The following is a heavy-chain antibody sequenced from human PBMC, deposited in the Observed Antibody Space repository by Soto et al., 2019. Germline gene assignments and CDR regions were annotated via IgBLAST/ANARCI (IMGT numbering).Heavy chain of an antibody. CDR3: AKDQPTYYDFWSGPNWGYYGMDG. CDR1: GFNFSSYA. CDR2: ISGSGGST. D-gene: IGHD3-3*01. J-gene: IGHJ6*02. V-gene: IGHV3-23*01. Sequence: GGSLRLSCAASGFNFSSYAMSWVRQAPGKGLEWVSAISGSGGSTYYADSVKGRFTISRDNSKNTLYLQMNSLRAEDTAVYYCAKDQPTYYDFWSGPNWGYYGMDGWGQGTTVTVSS.